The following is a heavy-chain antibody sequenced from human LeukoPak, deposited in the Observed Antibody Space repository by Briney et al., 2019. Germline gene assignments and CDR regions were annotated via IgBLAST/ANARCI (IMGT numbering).Heavy chain of an antibody. V-gene: IGHV3-11*01. CDR2: ISGHGYAI. CDR1: VYTFRDFH. Sequence: GGSLRLSCTASVYTFRDFHVSWVPQAPGKGREGVLHISGHGYAIHHPGAVRRGYTISRDNAKNSLYLAMNSLRVRDSRVYFCAGLGGTYSRGGDHWGQGTLVTVSS. D-gene: IGHD1-26*01. CDR3: AGLGGTYSRGGDH. J-gene: IGHJ4*02.